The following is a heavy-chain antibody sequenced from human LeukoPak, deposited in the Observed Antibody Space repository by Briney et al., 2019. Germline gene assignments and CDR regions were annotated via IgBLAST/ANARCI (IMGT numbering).Heavy chain of an antibody. CDR3: ARSLLSVTVLRYFDWLSDAFDI. J-gene: IGHJ3*02. CDR1: GYTFTGYY. Sequence: ASVKVSCKASGYTFTGYYMHWVRQAPGQGLEWMGWINPNSGGTNYAQKFQGRVTMTRDTSISTAYMELGRLRSDDTAVYYCARSLLSVTVLRYFDWLSDAFDIWGQGTMVTVSS. CDR2: INPNSGGT. D-gene: IGHD3-9*01. V-gene: IGHV1-2*02.